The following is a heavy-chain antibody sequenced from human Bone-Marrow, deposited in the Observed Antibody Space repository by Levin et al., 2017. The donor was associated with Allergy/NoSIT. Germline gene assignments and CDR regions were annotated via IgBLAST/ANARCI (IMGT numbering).Heavy chain of an antibody. V-gene: IGHV1-69*06. CDR1: GGTFSSYA. D-gene: IGHD2-2*01. J-gene: IGHJ5*02. CDR2: IIPIFGTA. CDR3: ASGWSEVVPAANWFDP. Sequence: SVKVSCKASGGTFSSYAISWVRQAPGQGLEWMGGIIPIFGTANYAQKFQGRVTITADKSTSTAYMELSSLRSEDTAVYYCASGWSEVVPAANWFDPWGQGTLVTVSS.